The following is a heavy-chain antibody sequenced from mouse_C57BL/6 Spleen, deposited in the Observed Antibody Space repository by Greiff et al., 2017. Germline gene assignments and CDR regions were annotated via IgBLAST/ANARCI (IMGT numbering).Heavy chain of an antibody. CDR2: IIPGSGST. D-gene: IGHD3-2*02. J-gene: IGHJ3*01. V-gene: IGHV1-9*01. CDR1: GFTFTGYC. CDR3: ARFRGSSGPWFAY. Sequence: QVQLLQSGAELMKPGASLKLSCTATGFTFTGYCISWVQQRPGHGLEWIGEIIPGSGSTNYTENFKGRVTITADTSSNTAYMQLSSLTTEDSDIDYSARFRGSSGPWFAYWGQGTLVTVSA.